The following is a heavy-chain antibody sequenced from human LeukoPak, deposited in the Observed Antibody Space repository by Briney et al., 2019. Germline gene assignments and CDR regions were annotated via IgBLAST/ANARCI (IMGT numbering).Heavy chain of an antibody. J-gene: IGHJ6*02. Sequence: GGSLRLSCAASGFTFSTYSMNWVRQAPGKGLEWVSAISSSSSYIYQADSVKGRFTISRDNAKNSLYLQMNSLRAEDTAVYYCARARSGSHDVYYDGMDVWGQGTTVTVSS. D-gene: IGHD1-26*01. CDR1: GFTFSTYS. CDR3: ARARSGSHDVYYDGMDV. V-gene: IGHV3-21*01. CDR2: ISSSSSYI.